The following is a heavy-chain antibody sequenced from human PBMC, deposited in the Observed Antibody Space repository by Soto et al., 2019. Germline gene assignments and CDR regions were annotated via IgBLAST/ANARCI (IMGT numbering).Heavy chain of an antibody. D-gene: IGHD3-10*02. J-gene: IGHJ4*02. V-gene: IGHV4-34*01. CDR3: AKDKSATFGYFDY. CDR2: INHSGST. Sequence: QVQLQQWGAGLLKPSETLSLTCAVYGGSFSGYYWSWIRQPPGKGLEWIGEINHSGSTNYNPSLKSRVTISVDTSKNQFSLKLSSVTAADTAVYYCAKDKSATFGYFDYWGQGTLVTVSS. CDR1: GGSFSGYY.